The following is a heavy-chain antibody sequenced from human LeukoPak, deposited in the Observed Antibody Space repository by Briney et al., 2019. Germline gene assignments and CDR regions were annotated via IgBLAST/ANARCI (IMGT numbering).Heavy chain of an antibody. CDR3: VAGIAAAGTVSLDY. CDR1: GFTFSSYS. Sequence: GGSLRLSCAASGFTFSSYSTNWVRQAPGKGLEWVSYISSSSSTTYYADSVKGRFTISRDNSKNTLYLQMNSLRAEDTAVYYCVAGIAAAGTVSLDYWGQGTLVTVSS. V-gene: IGHV3-48*01. CDR2: ISSSSSTT. J-gene: IGHJ4*02. D-gene: IGHD6-13*01.